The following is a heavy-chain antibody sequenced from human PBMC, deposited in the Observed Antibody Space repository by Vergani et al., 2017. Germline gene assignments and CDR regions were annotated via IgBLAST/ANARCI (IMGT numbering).Heavy chain of an antibody. J-gene: IGHJ4*02. Sequence: QVQLVDSGGGLVKPGGSLRLSCAASGFTFSDYYMNWIRQAPGKGLEWVGRVIPHLEITTLAQHLQGRVIITADKSTDTAYMELISLRPEDTAVYYCAREGNYYDSTGFGPGGSFDWGPGTLVTVS. CDR2: VIPHLEIT. D-gene: IGHD3-22*01. CDR3: AREGNYYDSTGFGPGGSFD. V-gene: IGHV3-11*05. CDR1: GFTFSDYY.